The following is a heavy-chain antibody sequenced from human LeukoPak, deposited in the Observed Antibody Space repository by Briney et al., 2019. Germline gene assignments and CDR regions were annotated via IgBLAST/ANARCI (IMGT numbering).Heavy chain of an antibody. Sequence: PSETLSLTCAVYGGSFSGYYWSWIRQPPGKGLEWIGEINHSGSTNYNPSLKSRVTMSVDTSKKQFSLKLSSVTAADTAMYYCARGARLGYCSGDNCYSFDSWGQGTLVTVSS. CDR2: INHSGST. CDR1: GGSFSGYY. D-gene: IGHD2-15*01. J-gene: IGHJ4*02. CDR3: ARGARLGYCSGDNCYSFDS. V-gene: IGHV4-34*01.